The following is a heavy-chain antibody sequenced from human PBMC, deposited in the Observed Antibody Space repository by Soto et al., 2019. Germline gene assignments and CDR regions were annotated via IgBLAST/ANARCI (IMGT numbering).Heavy chain of an antibody. V-gene: IGHV2-5*02. D-gene: IGHD2-8*02. CDR3: LSREEPPWWGYYFDS. CDR1: GFSLSTSGVG. CDR2: IYWDDDK. Sequence: QITLKESGPALVKPTQTLTLTCTFSGFSLSTSGVGVGWIRQPPGKALEWLALIYWDDDKRYSPSLKSRLAITQDNSKNQVVLTMTNVDPVDTDTYYCLSREEPPWWGYYFDSWGQGTLVTVSS. J-gene: IGHJ4*02.